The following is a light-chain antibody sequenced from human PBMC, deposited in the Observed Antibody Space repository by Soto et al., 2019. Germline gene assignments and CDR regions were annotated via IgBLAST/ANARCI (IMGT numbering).Light chain of an antibody. J-gene: IGKJ1*01. CDR3: HQYGSSPQT. Sequence: EILLTQSPGTLSLSPGERATLSCRASQSVSSSYLAWYQQKPGQAPRLLIYGASTRATGIPDRVSGSGSGTDFVLSISRLEPEDFAVYYCHQYGSSPQTFGQGTKV. V-gene: IGKV3-20*01. CDR2: GAS. CDR1: QSVSSSY.